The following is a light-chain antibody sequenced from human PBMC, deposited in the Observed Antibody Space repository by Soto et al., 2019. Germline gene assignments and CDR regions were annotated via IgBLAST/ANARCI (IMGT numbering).Light chain of an antibody. CDR3: QTWGTGIRV. J-gene: IGLJ2*01. CDR1: RGHSSYA. V-gene: IGLV4-69*01. CDR2: LNSDGSH. Sequence: QPVLTQSPSASASLGASVKRTCTLSRGHSSYAIAWHQQQPEKGPRYLMKLNSDGSHSKGDGIPDRFSGSSSGAERYLTISSLQSEDEADYYCQTWGTGIRVFGGGTKLTVL.